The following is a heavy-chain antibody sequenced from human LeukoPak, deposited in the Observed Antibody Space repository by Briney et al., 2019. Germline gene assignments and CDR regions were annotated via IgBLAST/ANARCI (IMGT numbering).Heavy chain of an antibody. V-gene: IGHV4-39*01. CDR2: IYYSGST. J-gene: IGHJ6*03. CDR3: ARQGNDCSSTSCYEDYYYYMDV. D-gene: IGHD2-2*01. Sequence: SETLSLTCTVSGGSVSSSSYYWGWIRQPPGKGLEWIGSIYYSGSTYYNPSLKSRVTISVDTSKNQFSLKLSSVTAADTAVYYCARQGNDCSSTSCYEDYYYYMDVWGKGTTVTVSS. CDR1: GGSVSSSSYY.